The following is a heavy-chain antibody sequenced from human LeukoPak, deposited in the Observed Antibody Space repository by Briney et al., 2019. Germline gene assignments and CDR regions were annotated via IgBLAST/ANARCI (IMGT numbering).Heavy chain of an antibody. CDR2: MYTGGTT. CDR3: AKDEATSGGGLAS. Sequence: GGSLRLSCSASGFAVSGTHMSWVRQAPGKGLEWVSAMYTGGTTYYADSVTGRFTVSRDTSRNTLFLHMNSLRAEDTAVYYCAKDEATSGGGLASWGQGTLVIVSS. J-gene: IGHJ5*01. V-gene: IGHV3-53*01. D-gene: IGHD3-16*01. CDR1: GFAVSGTH.